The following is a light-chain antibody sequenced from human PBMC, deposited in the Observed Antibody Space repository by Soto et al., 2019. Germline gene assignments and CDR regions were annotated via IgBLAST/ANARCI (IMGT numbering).Light chain of an antibody. CDR2: DAS. J-gene: IGKJ1*01. CDR1: QSVSSY. Sequence: VSGGGRVTRACRASQSVSSYLAWFQQKPGQAPRLLIYDASTRATGIPVRFSGSGSGTEFALTIRSLQSEDFGIYYCQQTKESPGTFGQGTKVDIK. CDR3: QQTKESPGT. V-gene: IGKV3-15*01.